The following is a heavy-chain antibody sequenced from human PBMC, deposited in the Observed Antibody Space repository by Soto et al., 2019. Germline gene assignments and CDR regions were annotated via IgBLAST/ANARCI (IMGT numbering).Heavy chain of an antibody. V-gene: IGHV3-9*01. CDR3: ARDRGGYGPPDV. CDR1: GFTYEDFA. D-gene: IGHD1-1*01. J-gene: IGHJ6*02. CDR2: ISGSSGYT. Sequence: EVQLVESGGGLVEPGKSLRLSCVVSGFTYEDFAMHWVRQAPGKGLEWVAYISGSSGYTGYADSVKGRFTISRDNAKNSLYLQMNSLRVEDTAVYYCARDRGGYGPPDVWGQGTTVTVSS.